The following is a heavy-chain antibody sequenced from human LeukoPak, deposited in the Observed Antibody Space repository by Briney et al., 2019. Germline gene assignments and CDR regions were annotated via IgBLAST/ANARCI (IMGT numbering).Heavy chain of an antibody. CDR3: ASFTSRLFDY. J-gene: IGHJ4*02. CDR2: ISSSSSYI. D-gene: IGHD2-2*01. V-gene: IGHV3-21*01. CDR1: GFTFSSYS. Sequence: PGGSLRLSCAASGFTFSSYSMNWVRQAPGKGLEWVSSISSSSSYIYYADSVKGRFTISRDNAKNSLYLQMNSLRAEDTAVYYCASFTSRLFDYWGQGTLVTASS.